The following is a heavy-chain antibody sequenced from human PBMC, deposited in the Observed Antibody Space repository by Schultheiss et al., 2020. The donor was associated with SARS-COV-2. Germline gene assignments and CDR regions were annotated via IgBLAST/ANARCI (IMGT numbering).Heavy chain of an antibody. J-gene: IGHJ3*02. CDR2: IGTAGDT. V-gene: IGHV3-13*01. CDR3: ARDHPGVGDGGAFDI. CDR1: GFTFSSYD. Sequence: GESLKISCAASGFTFSSYDMHWVRQATGKGLEWVSAIGTAGDTYYPGSVKGRFTISRENAKNSLYLQMNSLRAEDTAVYYCARDHPGVGDGGAFDIWGQGTMVTVSS. D-gene: IGHD4-23*01.